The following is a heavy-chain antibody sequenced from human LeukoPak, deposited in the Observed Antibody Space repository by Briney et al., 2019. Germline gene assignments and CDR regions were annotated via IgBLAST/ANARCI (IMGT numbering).Heavy chain of an antibody. CDR3: APVIVAGTTNWFDP. J-gene: IGHJ5*02. CDR1: GFSLSTSGVG. V-gene: IGHV2-5*01. CDR2: IYWNDDK. Sequence: SGPTLVNPTQTLTLTCTFSGFSLSTSGVGVGWIRQPPGKALEWLALIYWNDDKRYSPSLKSRLTITKDTSKNQVVLTMTNMDPVDTATYYCAPVIVAGTTNWFDPWGQGTLVTVSS. D-gene: IGHD2-15*01.